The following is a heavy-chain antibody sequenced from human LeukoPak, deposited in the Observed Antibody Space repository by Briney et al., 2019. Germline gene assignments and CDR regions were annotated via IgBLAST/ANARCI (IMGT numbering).Heavy chain of an antibody. CDR3: ARDMTLGYCSGGSCYSMYYYYMDV. CDR2: ISSSGSTI. D-gene: IGHD2-15*01. CDR1: GFTFSDYY. J-gene: IGHJ6*03. Sequence: GGSLRLSCAASGFTFSDYYMSWIRQAPGKGLEWVSYISSSGSTIYYADSVKGRFTISRDNAKNSLYLQMNSLRAEDTAVYYCARDMTLGYCSGGSCYSMYYYYMDVWGKGTTVTVSS. V-gene: IGHV3-11*04.